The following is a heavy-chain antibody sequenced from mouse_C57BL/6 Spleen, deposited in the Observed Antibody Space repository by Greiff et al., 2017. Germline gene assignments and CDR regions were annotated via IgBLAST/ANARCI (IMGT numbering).Heavy chain of an antibody. Sequence: QVQLQQSGAELAKPGASVKLSCKASGYTFTSYWMHWVNQRPGQGLEWIGYISPSSGYTKYNHKFKDKATLTADKSSSTAYMQLSSLTYEDSAVYYCARGYDGYYVAYWGKGTLVTVSA. J-gene: IGHJ3*01. D-gene: IGHD2-3*01. CDR3: ARGYDGYYVAY. V-gene: IGHV1-7*01. CDR1: GYTFTSYW. CDR2: ISPSSGYT.